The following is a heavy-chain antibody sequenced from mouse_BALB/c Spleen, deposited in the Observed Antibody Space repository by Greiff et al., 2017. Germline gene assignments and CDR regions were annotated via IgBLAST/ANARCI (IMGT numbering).Heavy chain of an antibody. CDR3: ARGGLHAMDY. Sequence: VQLQQPGAELVRPGASVKVSCKASGYAFTSYNMYWVKQSHGKSLEWIGYIDPYNGGTSYNQKFKGKATLTVDKSSSTAYMHLNSLTSEDSAVYYCARGGLHAMDYWGQGTSVTVSS. J-gene: IGHJ4*01. CDR1: GYAFTSYN. CDR2: IDPYNGGT. D-gene: IGHD2-4*01. V-gene: IGHV1S135*01.